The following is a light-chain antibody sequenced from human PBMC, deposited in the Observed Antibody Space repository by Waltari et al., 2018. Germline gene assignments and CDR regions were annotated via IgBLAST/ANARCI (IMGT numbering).Light chain of an antibody. V-gene: IGLV1-44*01. CDR2: NDN. CDR1: SSNIGRDT. Sequence: QSVLTQPPSASGAPGQRVTISCSGSSSNIGRDTVSWYQHLPGTAPRLLIYNDNQRPSGVPWRFSGSKAGTSASLAISGLQSEDEADYYCAAWDGGLNGWLFGGGTKVTV. J-gene: IGLJ3*02. CDR3: AAWDGGLNGWL.